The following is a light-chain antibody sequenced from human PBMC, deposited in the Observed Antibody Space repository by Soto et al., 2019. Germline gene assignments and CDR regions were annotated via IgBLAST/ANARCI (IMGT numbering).Light chain of an antibody. V-gene: IGKV1-39*01. CDR1: QSISSY. J-gene: IGKJ4*01. CDR2: AAS. Sequence: DIQMTQSPSSLSASVGDRVTITCRASQSISSYLNWYQQKPGKAPKLLIYAASSLQSGVPSRFSGRGYGTEFTLTIRSLQPEDFATYDCQQLNSYPLTFGGGTKVDIK. CDR3: QQLNSYPLT.